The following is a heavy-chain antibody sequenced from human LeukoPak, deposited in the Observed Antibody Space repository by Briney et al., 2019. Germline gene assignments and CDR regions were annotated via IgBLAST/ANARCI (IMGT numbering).Heavy chain of an antibody. D-gene: IGHD3-16*01. Sequence: GGSLRLSCAASGFTFSSYEMNWVRQAPGKGLEWVSYISSSGSTIYYADSVKGRFTISRDNAKNSLYLQMNSLRAEDTAVYYRARERIMIEFDPWGQGTLVTVSS. CDR2: ISSSGSTI. CDR1: GFTFSSYE. J-gene: IGHJ5*02. V-gene: IGHV3-48*03. CDR3: ARERIMIEFDP.